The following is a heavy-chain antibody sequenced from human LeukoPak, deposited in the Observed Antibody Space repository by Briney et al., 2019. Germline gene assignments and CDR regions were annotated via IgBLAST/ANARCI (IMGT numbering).Heavy chain of an antibody. Sequence: PSETLSLTCAVYGGSFSGYYWSWIRQPPGKGLEWIGEINHSGSTNYNPSLKSRVTISVDTSKNQFSLKLSSVTAADTAVYYCARGIRRVVPAANNWFDPWGQGTLVTVSS. CDR1: GGSFSGYY. D-gene: IGHD2-2*01. J-gene: IGHJ5*02. CDR2: INHSGST. CDR3: ARGIRRVVPAANNWFDP. V-gene: IGHV4-34*01.